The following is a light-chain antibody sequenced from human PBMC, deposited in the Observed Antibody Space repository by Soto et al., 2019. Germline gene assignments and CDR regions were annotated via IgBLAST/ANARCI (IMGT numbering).Light chain of an antibody. V-gene: IGLV2-14*01. CDR3: SSYTSSSTYV. Sequence: QSVLTQPASVSGSPGQSITISCAGTCSDVGGYNYVSWYQQHPGKAPKLMIYDVSNRPSGVSNRFSGSKSGNTASLTISGLQAEDEGDYYCSSYTSSSTYVFGTGTKVTAL. J-gene: IGLJ1*01. CDR2: DVS. CDR1: CSDVGGYNY.